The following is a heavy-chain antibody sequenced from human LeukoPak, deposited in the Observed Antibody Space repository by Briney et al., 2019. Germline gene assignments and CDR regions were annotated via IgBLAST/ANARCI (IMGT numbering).Heavy chain of an antibody. Sequence: GGSLRLSCAASGFTFDDYAMHWVRQAPGKGLGWVSLISWDGGSTYYADSVKGRFTISRDNSKNSLYLQMNSLRTEDTALYYCAKSTVTTIGPDYWGQGTLVTVSS. J-gene: IGHJ4*02. CDR3: AKSTVTTIGPDY. D-gene: IGHD4-17*01. CDR1: GFTFDDYA. CDR2: ISWDGGST. V-gene: IGHV3-43*01.